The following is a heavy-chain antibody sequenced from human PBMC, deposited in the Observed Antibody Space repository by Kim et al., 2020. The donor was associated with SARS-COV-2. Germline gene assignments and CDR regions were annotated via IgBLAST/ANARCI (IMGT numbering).Heavy chain of an antibody. J-gene: IGHJ4*02. CDR2: IYNSGIT. CDR1: GGSISSYY. Sequence: SETLSLTCTFSGGSISSYYWTWIRQPPGKGLEWIGYIYNSGITNYNPSLESRVTISVDTSKNQISLKVNSVTAADTAVYYCARGQRWHHFAPAYWGQGTLVTVSS. CDR3: ARGQRWHHFAPAY. V-gene: IGHV4-59*01. D-gene: IGHD3-3*02.